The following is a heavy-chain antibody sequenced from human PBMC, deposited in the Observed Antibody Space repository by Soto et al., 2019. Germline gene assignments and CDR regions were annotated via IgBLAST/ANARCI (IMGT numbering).Heavy chain of an antibody. Sequence: SETLSVTCAVSGGSISSGGYAWSWIRQPPGKGLEWIGYIYHSGYTSYNPSLKNRVTISVDKSKNQFSLTLSFVTAADTAVYYCARDSLTGNYFDPWGQGTLVTIS. CDR2: IYHSGYT. V-gene: IGHV4-30-2*01. CDR1: GGSISSGGYA. CDR3: ARDSLTGNYFDP. J-gene: IGHJ5*02. D-gene: IGHD1-7*01.